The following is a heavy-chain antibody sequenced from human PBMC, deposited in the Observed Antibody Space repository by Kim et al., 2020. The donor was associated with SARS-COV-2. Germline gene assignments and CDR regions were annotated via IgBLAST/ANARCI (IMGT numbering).Heavy chain of an antibody. J-gene: IGHJ4*02. D-gene: IGHD3-10*01. CDR1: GFTFSNYW. V-gene: IGHV3-74*01. CDR3: ARGEMETETGTGKNYFDY. CDR2: IKTDGTFT. Sequence: GGSLRLSCAASGFTFSNYWMHWIRQAPGKGLVWVSRIKTDGTFTRYEDSVMGRFTISRDNAKNTLYLQIHSLRAEDTALYYCARGEMETETGTGKNYFDYWGRGTLVTVSS.